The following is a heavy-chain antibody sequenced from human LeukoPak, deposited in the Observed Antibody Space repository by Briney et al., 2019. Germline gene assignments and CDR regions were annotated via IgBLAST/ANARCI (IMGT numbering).Heavy chain of an antibody. V-gene: IGHV4-61*08. Sequence: SETLSLTCTVSGGSLSSGGYYWSWIRQHPGKGLEWIGFIYYSGSTNYNPSLKSRVTISVDTSKNQFSLKLSSVTAADTAVYYCARSPYYYDSSGRLYYYYGMDVWGQGTTVTVSS. CDR1: GGSLSSGGYY. CDR3: ARSPYYYDSSGRLYYYYGMDV. CDR2: IYYSGST. J-gene: IGHJ6*02. D-gene: IGHD3-22*01.